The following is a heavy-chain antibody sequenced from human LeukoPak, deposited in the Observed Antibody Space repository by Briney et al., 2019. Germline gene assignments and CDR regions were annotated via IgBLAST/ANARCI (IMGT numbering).Heavy chain of an antibody. CDR1: GGSISSHY. CDR2: IYYSGRT. Sequence: SETLSLTCTVSGGSISSHYWSWIRHPPGKGLEEIWYIYYSGRTNYNPSLKSRVTISVDTSKNQFSLKLSSVTAADTAVYYCARRVAVTARYYFDYWGQGTLVTVSS. V-gene: IGHV4-59*08. D-gene: IGHD2-21*02. CDR3: ARRVAVTARYYFDY. J-gene: IGHJ4*02.